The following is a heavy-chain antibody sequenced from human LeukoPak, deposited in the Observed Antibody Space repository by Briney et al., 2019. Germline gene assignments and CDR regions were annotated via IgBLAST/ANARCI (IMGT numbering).Heavy chain of an antibody. V-gene: IGHV3-30*04. CDR1: GFPFSSYS. Sequence: GGSLRLSCAASGFPFSSYSMHWVRQAPGNGLEWVAVISNDGSHKYYADSVKGRFIISRDNSKNTLSLQMNALRPDDTAVFYCARDPNRLADYGGDYFDHWGQGTLVTVSS. D-gene: IGHD4-23*01. CDR2: ISNDGSHK. J-gene: IGHJ4*02. CDR3: ARDPNRLADYGGDYFDH.